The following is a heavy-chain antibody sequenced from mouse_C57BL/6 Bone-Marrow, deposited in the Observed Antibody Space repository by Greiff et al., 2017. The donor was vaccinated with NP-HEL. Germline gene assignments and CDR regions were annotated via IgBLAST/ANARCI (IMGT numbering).Heavy chain of an antibody. CDR2: IDPSDSYT. CDR3: ARENYSNAWYFDV. CDR1: GYTFTSYW. Sequence: VQLQQPGAELVRPGTSVKLSCKASGYTFTSYWMHWVKQRPGQGLEWIGVIDPSDSYTNYNQKFKGKATLTVDTSSSTAYMQLSSLTSEDSAVDFYARENYSNAWYFDVWGTGTTVTVSS. D-gene: IGHD2-5*01. V-gene: IGHV1-59*01. J-gene: IGHJ1*03.